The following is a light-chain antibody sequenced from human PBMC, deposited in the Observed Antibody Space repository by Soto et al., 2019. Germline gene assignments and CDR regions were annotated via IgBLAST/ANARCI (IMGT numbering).Light chain of an antibody. CDR2: DAS. Sequence: EIVLTQSPATLSLSPGETATLSCRASQSVSSYLAWYQQRPGQAPRLLIYDASNRATGIPARFSGSGSGTDFTLTISSLEPEDFAVYYGQQRTNWPPLTFGGGTKVEIK. CDR1: QSVSSY. V-gene: IGKV3-11*01. J-gene: IGKJ4*01. CDR3: QQRTNWPPLT.